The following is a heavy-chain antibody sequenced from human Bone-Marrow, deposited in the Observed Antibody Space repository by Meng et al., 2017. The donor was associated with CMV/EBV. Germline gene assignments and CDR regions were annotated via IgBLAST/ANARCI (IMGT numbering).Heavy chain of an antibody. CDR3: ARAAAGTLDY. D-gene: IGHD6-13*01. CDR1: GFTFSRND. J-gene: IGHJ4*02. CDR2: IRYDGSNK. V-gene: IGHV3-30*02. Sequence: GESLKISCAASGFTFSRNDMHWVRQAPGKGLEWVAFIRYDGSNKYYADSVKGRFTISRDNSKNTLYLQMNSLRAEDTAVYYCARAAAGTLDYWGQGTLVTGSS.